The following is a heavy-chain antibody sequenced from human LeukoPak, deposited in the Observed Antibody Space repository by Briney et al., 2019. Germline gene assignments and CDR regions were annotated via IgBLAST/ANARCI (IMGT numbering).Heavy chain of an antibody. CDR2: ISYDGSNK. D-gene: IGHD3-3*01. CDR3: ATTPLPSNYDFWSGYFGWFDP. Sequence: PGRSLRLSCAASGFTFSSYGMHWVRQAPGKGLEWVAVISYDGSNKYYADSVKGRFTISRDNSKNTLYLQMNSLRAEDTAVYYCATTPLPSNYDFWSGYFGWFDPWGQGTLVTVSS. CDR1: GFTFSSYG. J-gene: IGHJ5*02. V-gene: IGHV3-30*03.